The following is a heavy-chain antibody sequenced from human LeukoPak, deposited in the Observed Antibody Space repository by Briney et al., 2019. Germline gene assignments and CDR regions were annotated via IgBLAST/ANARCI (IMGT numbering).Heavy chain of an antibody. J-gene: IGHJ6*02. V-gene: IGHV3-66*01. CDR2: IYTGGST. CDR3: ARTVNHNYYAMDV. CDR1: GFTVSSDY. Sequence: PGGSLRLSCAASGFTVSSDYMSWVRQAPGKGLEWVSVIYTGGSTYYAASVKGRFTISRDNSKNPVYLQMNSLRVDDTAVYYCARTVNHNYYAMDVWGQGTTVTVSS. D-gene: IGHD1-14*01.